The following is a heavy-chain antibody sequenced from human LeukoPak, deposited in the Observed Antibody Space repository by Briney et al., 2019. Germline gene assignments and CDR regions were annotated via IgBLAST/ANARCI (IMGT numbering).Heavy chain of an antibody. CDR1: GGSISSSY. CDR2: IYSSGST. J-gene: IGHJ4*02. D-gene: IGHD4-17*01. Sequence: KSSETLSLTCTVSGGSISSSYWSWIRQSAGKRLEWIGRIYSSGSTDYTPSLKSRGTMSVDPSKNQFSLKLTSVTAADTAVCYCARGPGEVTRESFDYWGQGTLVTVS. V-gene: IGHV4-4*07. CDR3: ARGPGEVTRESFDY.